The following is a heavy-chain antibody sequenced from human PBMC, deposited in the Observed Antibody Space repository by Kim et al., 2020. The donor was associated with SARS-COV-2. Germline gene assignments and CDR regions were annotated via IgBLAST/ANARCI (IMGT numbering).Heavy chain of an antibody. Sequence: GCINPNSCDTKYVQKFQGRLTLTRDTSISKDYMELSNLRSDDTAVYYCARGQNDYWGQGTLVTVSS. CDR3: ARGQNDY. CDR2: INPNSCDT. J-gene: IGHJ4*02. V-gene: IGHV1-2*02.